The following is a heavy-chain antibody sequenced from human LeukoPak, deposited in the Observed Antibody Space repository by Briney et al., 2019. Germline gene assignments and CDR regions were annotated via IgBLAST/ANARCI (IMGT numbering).Heavy chain of an antibody. V-gene: IGHV1-8*01. CDR3: ARGGEQQLDDAFDI. CDR1: GYTFTSYD. Sequence: ASVKVSCKASGYTFTSYDINWVRQATGQGLEWMGWMNPNSGNTGYAQKFQDRVTMTRNTSISTAYMELSSLRSEDTAVYYCARGGEQQLDDAFDIWGQGTMVTVSS. D-gene: IGHD6-13*01. J-gene: IGHJ3*02. CDR2: MNPNSGNT.